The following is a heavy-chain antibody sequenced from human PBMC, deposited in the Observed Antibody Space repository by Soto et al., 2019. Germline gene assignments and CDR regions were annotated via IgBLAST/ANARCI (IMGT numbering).Heavy chain of an antibody. Sequence: ASVKVSCKASGYTFTSYGIHWVRQAPGQRLEWMGWINAANGDTKYSPKFQGRVTITRDTSASTAYMELSSLRSEDTAVYYCVRRHVSATGIYWFDPCRQRTLVTASS. CDR1: GYTFTSYG. CDR2: INAANGDT. J-gene: IGHJ5*02. D-gene: IGHD6-13*01. V-gene: IGHV1-3*01. CDR3: VRRHVSATGIYWFDP.